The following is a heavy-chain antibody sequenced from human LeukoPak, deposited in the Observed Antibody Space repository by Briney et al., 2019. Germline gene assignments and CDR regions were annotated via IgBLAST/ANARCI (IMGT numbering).Heavy chain of an antibody. CDR1: GFTYSTYV. Sequence: GGSLRLSCSVSGFTYSTYVMHWVRQAPGKGLEYVSAISSNGDNTYYADSVKGRFTISRDNSKNTLYLQMSSLRADDTAVYYCVRGTGYWGQGTLVTVSS. CDR3: VRGTGY. CDR2: ISSNGDNT. J-gene: IGHJ4*02. V-gene: IGHV3-64D*06.